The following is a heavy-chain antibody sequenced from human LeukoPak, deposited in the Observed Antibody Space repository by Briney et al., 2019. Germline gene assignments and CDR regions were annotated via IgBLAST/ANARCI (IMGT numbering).Heavy chain of an antibody. D-gene: IGHD3-9*01. CDR3: ARDPRLDYDILTGYYYPDAFDT. CDR2: ISSSSSTI. CDR1: GFTFSSYS. Sequence: GGSLRLSCAASGFTFSSYSMNWVRQAPGKGLEWVSYISSSSSTIYYADSVKGRFTISRDNAKNSLYLQMNSLRAEDTAVYYCARDPRLDYDILTGYYYPDAFDTWGQGTMVTVSS. V-gene: IGHV3-48*04. J-gene: IGHJ3*02.